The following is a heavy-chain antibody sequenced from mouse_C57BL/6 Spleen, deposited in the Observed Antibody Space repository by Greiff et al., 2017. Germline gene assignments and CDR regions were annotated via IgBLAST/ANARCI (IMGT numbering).Heavy chain of an antibody. J-gene: IGHJ1*03. CDR3: ASYYSNYPWYFDV. V-gene: IGHV5-9*01. CDR1: GFTFSSYT. D-gene: IGHD2-5*01. CDR2: ISGGGGNT. Sequence: EVQLVESGGGLVKPGGSLKLSCAASGFTFSSYTMSWVRQTPEKRLEWVATISGGGGNTYYPDSVKGRFTISRDNAKNTLYLQMSSLRSEDTALYYCASYYSNYPWYFDVWGTGTTVTVSS.